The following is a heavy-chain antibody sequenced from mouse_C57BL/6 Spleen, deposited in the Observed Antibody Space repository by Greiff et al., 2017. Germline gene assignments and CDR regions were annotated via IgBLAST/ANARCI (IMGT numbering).Heavy chain of an antibody. CDR1: GYSITSGYY. Sequence: EVQLQQSGPGLVKPSQSLSLTCSVTGYSITSGYYWNWIRQFPGNKLEWMGYISYDGSNNYNPSLKNRISITRDTSKNQFFLKLNSVTTEDTATYYCARGGNFFDYWGQGTTRTVSS. V-gene: IGHV3-6*01. J-gene: IGHJ2*01. CDR3: ARGGNFFDY. CDR2: ISYDGSN.